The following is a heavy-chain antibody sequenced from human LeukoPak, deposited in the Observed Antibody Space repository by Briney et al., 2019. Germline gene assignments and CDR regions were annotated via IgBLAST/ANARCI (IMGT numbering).Heavy chain of an antibody. CDR3: ARAFGSVN. CDR2: ISYSGIT. CDR1: GGSINSSSYY. V-gene: IGHV4-39*07. D-gene: IGHD3-10*01. Sequence: SETLSLTCTLSGGSINSSSYYWGWIRQPPGKGLEWIGSISYSGITYYNPSLKSRVTISVDTSKNQFSLKLSSVTAADTAVYYCARAFGSVNWGQGTLVTVSS. J-gene: IGHJ4*02.